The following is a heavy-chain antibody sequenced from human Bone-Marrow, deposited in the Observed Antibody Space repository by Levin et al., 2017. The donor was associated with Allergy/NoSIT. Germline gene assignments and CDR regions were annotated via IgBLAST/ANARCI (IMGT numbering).Heavy chain of an antibody. D-gene: IGHD2-15*01. J-gene: IGHJ4*02. Sequence: GESLKISCAASGFTFGSYTMHWVRQAPGKGLEWVADISYDGSYTHYTDSVKGRFTISRDNSQDTLYLQMNSLRVEDTAVYYCARDLRKGYCGEGSCYSGLDYWGQGTLVTVSP. CDR1: GFTFGSYT. CDR3: ARDLRKGYCGEGSCYSGLDY. CDR2: ISYDGSYT. V-gene: IGHV3-30-3*01.